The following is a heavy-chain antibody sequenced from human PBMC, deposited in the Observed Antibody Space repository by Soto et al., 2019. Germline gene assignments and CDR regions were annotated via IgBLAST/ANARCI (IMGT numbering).Heavy chain of an antibody. J-gene: IGHJ4*02. Sequence: QLQLQESGPGLVKPSETLSLTCTVSGGSISSSSYYWGWIRQPPGKGLEWIGRIYYSGSTYYNPSXNXRLXISVDTSKNQFSLKLSSVTAADTAVYYCATLWGQDWGQGTLVTVSS. CDR1: GGSISSSSYY. D-gene: IGHD3-10*01. CDR3: ATLWGQD. CDR2: IYYSGST. V-gene: IGHV4-39*01.